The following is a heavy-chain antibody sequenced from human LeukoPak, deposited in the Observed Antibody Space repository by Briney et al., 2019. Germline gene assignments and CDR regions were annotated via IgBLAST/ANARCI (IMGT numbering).Heavy chain of an antibody. D-gene: IGHD3-22*01. CDR2: IYYSGST. V-gene: IGHV4-39*07. Sequence: SETLSLTCTVSGGSISSSSYYWGWIRQPPGKGLEWIGSIYYSGSTYYNPSLKSRVTISVDTSKNQFSLKLSSVTAADTAVYYCAVVEWYYYDRGDRNDAFDTWGQGTMVTVSS. CDR1: GGSISSSSYY. J-gene: IGHJ3*02. CDR3: AVVEWYYYDRGDRNDAFDT.